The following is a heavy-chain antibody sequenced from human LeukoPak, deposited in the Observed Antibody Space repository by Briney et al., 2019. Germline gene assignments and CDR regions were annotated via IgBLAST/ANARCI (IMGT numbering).Heavy chain of an antibody. V-gene: IGHV1-2*02. D-gene: IGHD3-22*01. CDR2: INPNSGGT. CDR3: ARGNYYDSSGYYYNWFDP. J-gene: IGHJ5*02. Sequence: ASVKVSCKASGYTFTGYYMHWVRQAPGQGLEWMGCINPNSGGTNYAQKFQGRVTMTRDTSISTAYMELSRLRSDDTAVYYCARGNYYDSSGYYYNWFDPWGQGTLVTVSS. CDR1: GYTFTGYY.